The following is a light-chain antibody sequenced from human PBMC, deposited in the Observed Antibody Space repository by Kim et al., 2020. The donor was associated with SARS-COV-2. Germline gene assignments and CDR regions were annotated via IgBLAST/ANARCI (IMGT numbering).Light chain of an antibody. CDR1: QGVSSNY. V-gene: IGKV3-20*01. CDR3: QQYSSSPAT. J-gene: IGKJ1*01. CDR2: GAS. Sequence: STGERATLSGRASQGVSSNYLAWYQQKPGQAPRLLIYGASSRATGIPDRFSGSGSGTDFTLTITRLEPEDFAVYYCQQYSSSPATFGQGTKVDIK.